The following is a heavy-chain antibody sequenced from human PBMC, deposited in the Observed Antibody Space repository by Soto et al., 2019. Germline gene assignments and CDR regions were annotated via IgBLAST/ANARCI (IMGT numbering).Heavy chain of an antibody. CDR1: GYTFTSYG. Sequence: ASVKVSCKASGYTFTSYGISWVRQAPGQGLEWMGWISVYTGNTHYAQKFQGRVTMTTDTSTSTAYMELRSLRSDDTAVYYCARDRWSSGWYPTAFAYWGQGTLVTVSS. V-gene: IGHV1-18*01. D-gene: IGHD6-19*01. J-gene: IGHJ4*02. CDR3: ARDRWSSGWYPTAFAY. CDR2: ISVYTGNT.